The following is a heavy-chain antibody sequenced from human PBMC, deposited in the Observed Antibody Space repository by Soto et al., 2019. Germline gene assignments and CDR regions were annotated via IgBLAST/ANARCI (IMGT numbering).Heavy chain of an antibody. J-gene: IGHJ4*02. Sequence: EXLNISRKRSGYXFAGDWITWVRHKPGKGLEWIGRIDPSYSQTYYSPSFLFHVTISATKSITTLFLQWSSLRASDTAMYYCARQIYDSDTGPNFQYYFDSWGQATPVTVSS. V-gene: IGHV5-10-1*01. CDR3: ARQIYDSDTGPNFQYYFDS. CDR1: GYXFAGDW. CDR2: IDPSYSQT. D-gene: IGHD3-22*01.